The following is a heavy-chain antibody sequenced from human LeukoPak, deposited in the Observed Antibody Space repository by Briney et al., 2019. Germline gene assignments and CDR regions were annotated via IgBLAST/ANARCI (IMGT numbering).Heavy chain of an antibody. D-gene: IGHD3-16*01. V-gene: IGHV1-46*01. Sequence: ASVKVSCKASGYTFTTYYIHWVRQAPGQGLEWMGIINPSGGSTSYAQKFQGRVTMTRDTSTSTVYMELSSLRSEDTAVYYCARDREVWGSQAGYWGQGTLVTVSS. CDR1: GYTFTTYY. J-gene: IGHJ4*02. CDR2: INPSGGST. CDR3: ARDREVWGSQAGY.